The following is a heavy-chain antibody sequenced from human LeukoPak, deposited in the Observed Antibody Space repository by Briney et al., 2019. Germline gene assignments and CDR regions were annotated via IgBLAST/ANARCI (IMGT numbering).Heavy chain of an antibody. D-gene: IGHD3-10*01. CDR2: IKHSGST. CDR3: ARRRVTVRPRGYFDY. CDR1: GGSFSGYY. Sequence: AGTLSLTCAAYGGSFSGYYWSWIRQPPGKGLEWVGEIKHSGSTNYNPSLKSRVTISVDTSNNQFSLKLSSVTAADTAVYYCARRRVTVRPRGYFDYWGQGTLVTVSS. V-gene: IGHV4-34*01. J-gene: IGHJ4*02.